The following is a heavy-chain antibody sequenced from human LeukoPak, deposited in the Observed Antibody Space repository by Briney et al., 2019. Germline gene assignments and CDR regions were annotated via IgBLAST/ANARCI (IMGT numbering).Heavy chain of an antibody. CDR1: GFTFSNYW. D-gene: IGHD3-16*01. CDR2: IKQDGSEK. CDR3: ARGGALDY. Sequence: PGGSLRLSCAASGFTFSNYWMSWVRQAPGKGLEWVANIKQDGSEKYYVDSVKGRFTISRDNSKNTLYLHMNSLRAEDTALYYCARGGALDYWGQGTLVTVSS. J-gene: IGHJ4*02. V-gene: IGHV3-7*01.